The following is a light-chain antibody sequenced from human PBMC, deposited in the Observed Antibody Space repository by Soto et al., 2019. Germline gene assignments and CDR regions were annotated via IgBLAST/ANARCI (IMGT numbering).Light chain of an antibody. V-gene: IGLV2-14*01. CDR2: EVS. CDR1: SSDVGAYNY. J-gene: IGLJ1*01. CDR3: TSYTSSSPLS. Sequence: QSALTQPASVSGSPGQSITISCTGTSSDVGAYNYVSWYQHHPGKAPKLMIYEVSDRPSGVSNRFSGSKSGNTASLTISGLQAEDEADYYCTSYTSSSPLSFGTGTKVTVL.